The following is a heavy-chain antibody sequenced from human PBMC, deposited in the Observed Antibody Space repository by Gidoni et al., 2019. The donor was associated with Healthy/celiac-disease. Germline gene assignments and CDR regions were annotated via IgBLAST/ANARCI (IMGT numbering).Heavy chain of an antibody. CDR2: IWYDGSNK. CDR3: ARGGWELPFDY. V-gene: IGHV3-33*01. J-gene: IGHJ4*02. CDR1: GLPFSSYG. Sequence: QVQLVESGGGVVQPGRSLSISCAASGLPFSSYGMHWVRTAPGKGLEWVAVIWYDGSNKYYADSVKGRFTISRDNSKNTLYLQMNSLRAEDTAVYYCARGGWELPFDYWGQGTLVTVSS. D-gene: IGHD1-26*01.